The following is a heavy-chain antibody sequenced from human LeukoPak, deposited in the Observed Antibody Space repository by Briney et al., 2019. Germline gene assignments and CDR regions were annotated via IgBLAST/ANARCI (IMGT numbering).Heavy chain of an antibody. CDR1: GFTFSSHE. J-gene: IGHJ6*02. D-gene: IGHD1-26*01. Sequence: GGSLRLSCAASGFTFSSHEMNWVRQAPGKGLEWVSYISSSGSTIYYADSVKGRFTISRDNAKNSLYLQMNSLRAEDTAVYYCVREAWELPTRHSYYYYGMDVWGQGTTVTVSS. CDR3: VREAWELPTRHSYYYYGMDV. CDR2: ISSSGSTI. V-gene: IGHV3-48*03.